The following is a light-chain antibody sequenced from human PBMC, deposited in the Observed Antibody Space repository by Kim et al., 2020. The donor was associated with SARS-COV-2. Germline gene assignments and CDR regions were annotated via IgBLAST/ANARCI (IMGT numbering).Light chain of an antibody. J-gene: IGLJ3*02. V-gene: IGLV2-8*01. CDR1: SSDIGFYSY. CDR3: CSYAGKNTLV. CDR2: EVT. Sequence: GQSVPSSCAGTSSDIGFYSYVPWYQLYPGRAHQLLIYEVTKRPSGVPDRFGGCKTGNAASLSVSGRQADDEDDYYCCSYAGKNTLVFGGGTQLTVL.